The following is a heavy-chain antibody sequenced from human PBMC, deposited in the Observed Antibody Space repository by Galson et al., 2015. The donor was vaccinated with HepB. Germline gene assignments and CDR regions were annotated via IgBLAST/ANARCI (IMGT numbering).Heavy chain of an antibody. CDR1: GYTFTSYD. J-gene: IGHJ6*03. CDR3: ARWDYGDYEGVENYYYYMDV. D-gene: IGHD4-17*01. CDR2: MNPNSGNT. V-gene: IGHV1-8*01. Sequence: SVKVSCKASGYTFTSYDINWVRQATGQGLEWMGWMNPNSGNTGYAQKFQGRVTMTRNTSISTAYMELSSPRSEDTAVYYCARWDYGDYEGVENYYYYMDVWGKGTTVTVSS.